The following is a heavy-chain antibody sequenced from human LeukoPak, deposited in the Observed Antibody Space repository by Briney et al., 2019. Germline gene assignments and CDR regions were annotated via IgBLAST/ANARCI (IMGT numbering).Heavy chain of an antibody. CDR1: GGSISSSNYY. Sequence: SETLSLTCTVSGGSISSSNYYWGWIRQPPGKGLEWIGSIYYSGSTFYNPSLKSRVTISVDTSKNQFSLKLSSVTAADTAVCYCASPWDYGGYGMDVWGQGTTVTVSS. D-gene: IGHD4-23*01. J-gene: IGHJ6*02. V-gene: IGHV4-39*01. CDR2: IYYSGST. CDR3: ASPWDYGGYGMDV.